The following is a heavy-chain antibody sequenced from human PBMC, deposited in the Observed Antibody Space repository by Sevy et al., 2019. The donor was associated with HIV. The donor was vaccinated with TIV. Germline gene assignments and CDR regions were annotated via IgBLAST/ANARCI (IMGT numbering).Heavy chain of an antibody. CDR2: ISGLSNYI. Sequence: GGSLRLSCAASGFTFSDYNMNWVRQAPGKGLEWVSYISGLSNYIYYADSVKGRFSISRDNAKNSLFLQMNSLRAEDTAVYYCARKMELLVPDYWGQGTLVTVSS. CDR3: ARKMELLVPDY. J-gene: IGHJ4*02. V-gene: IGHV3-21*01. D-gene: IGHD2-21*02. CDR1: GFTFSDYN.